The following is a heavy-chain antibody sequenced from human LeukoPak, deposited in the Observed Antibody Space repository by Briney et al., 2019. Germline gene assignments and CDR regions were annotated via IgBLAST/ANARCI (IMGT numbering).Heavy chain of an antibody. J-gene: IGHJ6*03. CDR2: ISSSSSYI. CDR3: ARVSVVPAAIAGGYYYYYMGV. Sequence: GGSLRLSCAASGFTFSSYSMNWVRQAPGKGLEWVSSISSSSSYIYYADSVKGRFTISRDNAKNSLYLQMNSLRAEDTAVYYCARVSVVPAAIAGGYYYYYMGVWGKGTTVTVSS. CDR1: GFTFSSYS. D-gene: IGHD2-2*01. V-gene: IGHV3-21*01.